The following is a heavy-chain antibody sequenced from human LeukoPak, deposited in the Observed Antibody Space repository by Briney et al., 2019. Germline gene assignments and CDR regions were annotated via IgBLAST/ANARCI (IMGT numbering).Heavy chain of an antibody. CDR1: GFTFSTYA. CDR3: ARVAGTKCFDY. J-gene: IGHJ4*02. CDR2: ISGSGGSA. V-gene: IGHV3-23*01. D-gene: IGHD6-19*01. Sequence: GGSLRLSCAASGFTFSTYAVSWVRQAPGKGLEWVSSISGSGGSASYADSVKGRFTISRDNSKNTLYLQMNSLRAEDTAIYYCARVAGTKCFDYWGQGTLVTVSS.